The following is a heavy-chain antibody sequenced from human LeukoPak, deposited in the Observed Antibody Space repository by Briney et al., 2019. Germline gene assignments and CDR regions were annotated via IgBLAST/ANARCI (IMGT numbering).Heavy chain of an antibody. Sequence: GGSLRLSCAASGFTFSSYGMHWVRQAPGKGLEWVAVISYDGSNKYYADSVKGRFTISRDNSKNTLYLQMNSLRAEDTAVYYCARFGSGYLFHYYYYGMDVWGQGTTVTVSS. CDR2: ISYDGSNK. V-gene: IGHV3-30*03. CDR3: ARFGSGYLFHYYYYGMDV. D-gene: IGHD3-22*01. J-gene: IGHJ6*02. CDR1: GFTFSSYG.